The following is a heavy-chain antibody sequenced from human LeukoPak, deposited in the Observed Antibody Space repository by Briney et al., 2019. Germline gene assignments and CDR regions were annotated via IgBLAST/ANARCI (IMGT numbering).Heavy chain of an antibody. J-gene: IGHJ4*02. Sequence: PGRSLRLSCAASGFTFSSYGMHWVRQAPGKGLEWVALIWYDGSNKYYADSVKGRLTISRDNAKNTLYVQMNSLRAEDTAVYYCARAINYNLIDYWGQGTPVTVSS. V-gene: IGHV3-33*01. CDR3: ARAINYNLIDY. CDR2: IWYDGSNK. CDR1: GFTFSSYG. D-gene: IGHD4-4*01.